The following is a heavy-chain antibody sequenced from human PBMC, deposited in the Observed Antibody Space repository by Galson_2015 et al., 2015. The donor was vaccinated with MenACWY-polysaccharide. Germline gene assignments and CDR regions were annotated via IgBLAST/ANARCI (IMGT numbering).Heavy chain of an antibody. V-gene: IGHV4-31*03. D-gene: IGHD5-12*01. Sequence: TLSLTCTVSGASINSGGYFWSWIRQHPGKGLEWIGNIYYTELTDYNPSLRSRITISVDTSRNQFSLNLTSVTAADTAVYYCAREPPYSGYTRKSLDIWGQGTMVTVSA. CDR3: AREPPYSGYTRKSLDI. J-gene: IGHJ3*02. CDR1: GASINSGGYF. CDR2: IYYTELT.